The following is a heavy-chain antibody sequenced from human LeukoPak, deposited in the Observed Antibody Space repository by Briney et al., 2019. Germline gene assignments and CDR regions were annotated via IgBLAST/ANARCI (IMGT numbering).Heavy chain of an antibody. CDR2: INHSGST. J-gene: IGHJ6*02. CDR3: ASEGSGLAGSVRAGMDV. V-gene: IGHV4-34*01. D-gene: IGHD6-19*01. CDR1: GGSFSGYY. Sequence: PSETLSLTCAVYGGSFSGYYWSWIRQPPGKGLEWIGEINHSGSTNYNPSLKSRVTISVDTSKNQFSLKLSSVTAADTAVYYCASEGSGLAGSVRAGMDVWGQGTTVTVSS.